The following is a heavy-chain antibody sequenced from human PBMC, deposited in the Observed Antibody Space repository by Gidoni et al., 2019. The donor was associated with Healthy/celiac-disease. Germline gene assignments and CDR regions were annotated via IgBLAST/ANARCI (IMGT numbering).Heavy chain of an antibody. CDR1: GFTFSGYA. CDR2: SSGSGGST. J-gene: IGHJ4*02. Sequence: EVQLLESGGGLVQPGGSLRLSCAASGFTFSGYAMSCVRQAPGKGMEWVSASSGSGGSTYYADSVKGRFTISRDNSKNTLYLQMNSLRAEDTAVYYCAKEGLAAAGYYFDYWGQGTLVTVSS. D-gene: IGHD6-13*01. CDR3: AKEGLAAAGYYFDY. V-gene: IGHV3-23*01.